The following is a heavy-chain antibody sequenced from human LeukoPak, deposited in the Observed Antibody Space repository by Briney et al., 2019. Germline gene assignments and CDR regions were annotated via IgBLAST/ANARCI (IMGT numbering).Heavy chain of an antibody. V-gene: IGHV1-69*04. D-gene: IGHD5-18*01. Sequence: SVEVSCKASGYTFTSYGINWVRQAPGQGLEWMGRISPILGIPNYAQKFQGRVTITADKFTGTVYMELSSLRSEDTAVYYCARATAMVEYYFDYWGRGTLVTVSS. CDR2: ISPILGIP. J-gene: IGHJ4*02. CDR1: GYTFTSYG. CDR3: ARATAMVEYYFDY.